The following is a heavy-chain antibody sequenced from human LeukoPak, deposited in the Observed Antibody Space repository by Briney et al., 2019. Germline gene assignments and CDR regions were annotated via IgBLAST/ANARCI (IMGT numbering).Heavy chain of an antibody. J-gene: IGHJ4*02. CDR2: ISSSGSTI. D-gene: IGHD4-17*01. Sequence: PGGSLRLSCAASGFTFSDYYMNWVRQAPGKGLEWVSYISSSGSTIYYADSVKGRFTISRDNAKNSLYLQMNSLRAEDTAVYYCARKMTTVTTIDYWGQGTLVTVSS. V-gene: IGHV3-11*04. CDR1: GFTFSDYY. CDR3: ARKMTTVTTIDY.